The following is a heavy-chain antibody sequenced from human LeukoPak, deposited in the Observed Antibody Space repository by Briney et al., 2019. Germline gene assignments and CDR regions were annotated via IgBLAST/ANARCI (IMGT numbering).Heavy chain of an antibody. CDR2: INPSSGGT. D-gene: IGHD3-9*01. CDR3: ARDGRAYYDILTGYYHFDY. CDR1: GYTFTGYY. J-gene: IGHJ4*02. Sequence: GASVKVSCKASGYTFTGYYMHWVRQAPGQGPEWMGWINPSSGGTNYAQKFQGWVTMTRGTSISTAYMELSRLRSDDTAVYYCARDGRAYYDILTGYYHFDYWGQGTLVTVSS. V-gene: IGHV1-2*04.